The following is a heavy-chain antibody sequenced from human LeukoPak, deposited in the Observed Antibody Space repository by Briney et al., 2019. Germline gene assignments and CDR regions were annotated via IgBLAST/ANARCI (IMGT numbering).Heavy chain of an antibody. J-gene: IGHJ5*02. CDR1: VGSISSYY. V-gene: IGHV4-59*01. CDR2: IYYSGST. CDR3: ARDSWRFGDQRDWFDP. D-gene: IGHD3-10*01. Sequence: ETLSLTCTVSVGSISSYYWSWIRQPPGKGLEWIGYIYYSGSTKYNPSLKSRVTMSVDTSKNQFSLKLSSVTAADTAVYYCARDSWRFGDQRDWFDPWGQGTLVTVSS.